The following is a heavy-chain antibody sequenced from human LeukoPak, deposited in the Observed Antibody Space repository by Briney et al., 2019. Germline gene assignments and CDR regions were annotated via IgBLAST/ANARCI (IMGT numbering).Heavy chain of an antibody. CDR3: ARGPRVYDFWSGRSADY. CDR2: IYYSGST. J-gene: IGHJ4*02. CDR1: GGSISSYY. V-gene: IGHV4-59*01. D-gene: IGHD3-3*01. Sequence: SETLSLTCTVSGGSISSYYWSWIRQPPGKGLEWIGYIYYSGSTNYNPSLKSRVTISVDTSKNQFSLKLSSVTAADTAVYYCARGPRVYDFWSGRSADYWGQGTLVTVSS.